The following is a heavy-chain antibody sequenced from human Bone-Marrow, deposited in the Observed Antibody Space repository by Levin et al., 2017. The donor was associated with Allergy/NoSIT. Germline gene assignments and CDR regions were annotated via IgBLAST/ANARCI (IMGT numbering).Heavy chain of an antibody. Sequence: GESLKISCAVSGFNVSRATMGWVRQAPGKGLEWVSHIYSGGNTFYGGSVKGRLTIFRDFSTNTAYLQMNSLRHEDTAVYYCARSIGYGSGWDDFDYWGQGTLVTVSS. CDR2: IYSGGNT. CDR3: ARSIGYGSGWDDFDY. J-gene: IGHJ4*02. CDR1: GFNVSRAT. V-gene: IGHV3-53*01. D-gene: IGHD6-19*01.